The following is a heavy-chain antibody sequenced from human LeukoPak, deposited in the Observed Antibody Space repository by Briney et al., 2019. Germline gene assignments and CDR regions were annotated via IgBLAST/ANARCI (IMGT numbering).Heavy chain of an antibody. CDR3: ERAAGRAGL. D-gene: IGHD6-19*01. CDR1: GGSFSGYY. V-gene: IGHV4-34*01. J-gene: IGHJ4*02. Sequence: PSETLSLTCAVYGGSFSGYYWSWIRQPPGKGLEWIGEINHSGSTNYNPSLKSRVTISVDTSKNQFSLKLSSVTAADTAVYYCERAAGRAGLWGQGTLVTVSS. CDR2: INHSGST.